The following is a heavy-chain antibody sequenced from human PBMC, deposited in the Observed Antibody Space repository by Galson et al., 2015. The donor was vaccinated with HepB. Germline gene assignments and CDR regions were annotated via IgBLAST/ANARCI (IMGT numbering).Heavy chain of an antibody. V-gene: IGHV3-48*03. Sequence: LRLSCAASGFTFSSYEMNWVRQAPGKGLEWVSYISSSGSTIYYADSVKGRFTISRDNAKNSLYLQMNSLRAEDTAVYYCARDGGDDITMIVVVAPDYWGQGTLVTVSS. CDR3: ARDGGDDITMIVVVAPDY. J-gene: IGHJ4*02. CDR2: ISSSGSTI. CDR1: GFTFSSYE. D-gene: IGHD3-22*01.